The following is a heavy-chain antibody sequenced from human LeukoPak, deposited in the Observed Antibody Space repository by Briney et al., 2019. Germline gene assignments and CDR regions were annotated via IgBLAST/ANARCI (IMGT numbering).Heavy chain of an antibody. CDR3: AKDRVGALLYFDS. Sequence: PGGSLRLSCAASGFTFSSYAMSWVRQAPGKGLEWLSALSGSGDRTYYADSVKGRFTISRDNSKNTLYLQMNSLRAEDTAVYSCAKDRVGALLYFDSWGQGIMVTVSS. J-gene: IGHJ4*02. CDR2: LSGSGDRT. D-gene: IGHD1-26*01. CDR1: GFTFSSYA. V-gene: IGHV3-23*01.